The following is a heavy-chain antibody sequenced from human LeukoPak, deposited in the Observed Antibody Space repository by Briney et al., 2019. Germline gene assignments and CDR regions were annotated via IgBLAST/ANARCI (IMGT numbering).Heavy chain of an antibody. V-gene: IGHV3-7*01. CDR2: INPDESPT. Sequence: PGGSLRLSCTASGFSFSTSWMAWVRQAPGKGLQWVGNINPDESPTDYIGSVKGRFTMSRDNAENSLFLQVHSPSDEDTAVYYCARHRAYDAFDYWGRRTLVTVSS. CDR3: ARHRAYDAFDY. CDR1: GFSFSTSW. J-gene: IGHJ4*02. D-gene: IGHD5-12*01.